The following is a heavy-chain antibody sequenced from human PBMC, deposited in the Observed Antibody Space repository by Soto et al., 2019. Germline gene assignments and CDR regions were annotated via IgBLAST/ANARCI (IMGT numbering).Heavy chain of an antibody. Sequence: GGSLRLSCAASGFTFSSYSMNWVRQAPGKGLEWVSSISSSSSYIYYADSVKGRFTISRDNAKNSLYLQMNSLRAEDTAVYYCARGVVVVPAAIGPGWFDPWGQGTLVTVSS. CDR3: ARGVVVVPAAIGPGWFDP. CDR1: GFTFSSYS. CDR2: ISSSSSYI. V-gene: IGHV3-21*01. J-gene: IGHJ5*02. D-gene: IGHD2-2*02.